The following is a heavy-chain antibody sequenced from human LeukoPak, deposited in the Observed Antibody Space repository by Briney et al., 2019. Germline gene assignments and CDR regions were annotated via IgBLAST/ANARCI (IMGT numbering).Heavy chain of an antibody. V-gene: IGHV3-11*01. Sequence: PGGSLRLSCAASGFIISDYYMSWIRQAPGKGLEWISYISSTSESSIDYGDAVKGRFTISRDNAKSSLYLQMTSLRAEDTAVYYCARRSTGTSFFYYFDYWGQGTLVTVSS. D-gene: IGHD1-1*01. CDR2: ISSTSESSI. CDR3: ARRSTGTSFFYYFDY. CDR1: GFIISDYY. J-gene: IGHJ4*02.